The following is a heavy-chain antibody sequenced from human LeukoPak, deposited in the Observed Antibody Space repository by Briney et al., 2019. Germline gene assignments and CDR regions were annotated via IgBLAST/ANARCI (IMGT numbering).Heavy chain of an antibody. CDR3: RHGWRQSGSGYYHDS. J-gene: IGHJ4*02. CDR2: IYYSGST. CDR1: GDFMSDNNYY. D-gene: IGHD3-22*01. Sequence: KPSETLSLTCAVSGDFMSDNNYYWAWIRQPPGKGLEWIATIYYSGSTYFNRSLESRITMSVDTSRNQFSLRLDSVTAADTAVYFTRHGWRQSGSGYYHDSWGQGLLVTVSS. V-gene: IGHV4-39*01.